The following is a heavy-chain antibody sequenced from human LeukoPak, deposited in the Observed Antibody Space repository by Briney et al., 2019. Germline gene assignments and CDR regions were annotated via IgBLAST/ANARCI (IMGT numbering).Heavy chain of an antibody. CDR1: GYSFLSYW. CDR2: IYPGDSDT. V-gene: IGHV5-51*01. D-gene: IGHD4-23*01. Sequence: GESLKISCKGSGYSFLSYWIGWVRQVPGKGLEWMGIIYPGDSDTRYSPSFQGQVTISIDESISTAYLQWSSLKASDTAMYYCTREDDYGGNSGGYWGQGTLVTVSS. J-gene: IGHJ4*02. CDR3: TREDDYGGNSGGY.